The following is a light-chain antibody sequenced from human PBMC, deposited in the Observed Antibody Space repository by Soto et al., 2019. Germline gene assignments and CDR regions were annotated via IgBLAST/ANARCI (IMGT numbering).Light chain of an antibody. CDR2: VTS. CDR3: QQGHNWPLT. CDR1: QGLSGS. V-gene: IGKV1-12*01. J-gene: IGKJ5*01. Sequence: DIQMTQSPSSVSASVGDRVTITCRATQGLSGSLAWYQQKPGKAPKLLISVTSRLQSGVPSRFSCSASGTDFTLTIDSLQPEDLATYYCQQGHNWPLTFGQGTRLE.